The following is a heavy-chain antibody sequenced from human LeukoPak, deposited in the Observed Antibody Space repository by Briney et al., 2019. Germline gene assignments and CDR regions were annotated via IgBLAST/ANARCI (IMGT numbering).Heavy chain of an antibody. D-gene: IGHD4-17*01. CDR3: AALYATVTTLWYFDY. V-gene: IGHV4-61*02. CDR2: IYTSGST. CDR1: GCSISSGDYY. Sequence: SETLSLTCTVSGCSISSGDYYWSWIRQPAGKGLEGIGRIYTSGSTNYNPSLKSRVTISVDTSKNQFSLKLSSVTAADTAVYYCAALYATVTTLWYFDYWGQGTLVTVSS. J-gene: IGHJ4*02.